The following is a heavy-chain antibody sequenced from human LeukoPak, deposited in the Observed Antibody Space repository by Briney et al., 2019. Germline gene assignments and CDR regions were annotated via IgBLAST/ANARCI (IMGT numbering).Heavy chain of an antibody. J-gene: IGHJ4*02. V-gene: IGHV1-69*04. CDR2: IIPIVGIA. CDR3: ARDGEMATIYFDY. CDR1: GGTFSSYA. D-gene: IGHD5-24*01. Sequence: SVKVSCKASGGTFSSYAVSWVRQAPGQGLEWMGTIIPIVGIANYAQKFQGRVTITADKSTSTAYMELSSLRSEDTAVYYCARDGEMATIYFDYWGQGTLVTVSS.